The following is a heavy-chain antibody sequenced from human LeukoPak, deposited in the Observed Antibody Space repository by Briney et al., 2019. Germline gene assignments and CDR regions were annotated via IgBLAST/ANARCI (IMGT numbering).Heavy chain of an antibody. J-gene: IGHJ4*02. CDR3: ARGVRYFDWPLGY. Sequence: PSETLSLTCAVYGGSFSGYYWSWIRQPPGKGLEWIGEINHSGSTNYNPPLKSRVTISVDTSKNQFSLKLSSVTAADTAVYYCARGVRYFDWPLGYWGQGTLVTVSS. CDR1: GGSFSGYY. CDR2: INHSGST. V-gene: IGHV4-34*09. D-gene: IGHD3-9*01.